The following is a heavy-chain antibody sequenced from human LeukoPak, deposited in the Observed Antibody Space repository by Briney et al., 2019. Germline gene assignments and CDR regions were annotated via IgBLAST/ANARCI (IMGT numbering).Heavy chain of an antibody. CDR1: GYTFTGYY. D-gene: IGHD6-13*01. CDR2: INPKSGDT. Sequence: ASVKVSXKASGYTFTGYYMHWVRQAPGQGLEWIGRINPKSGDTNFAQKFQGRDTMTRDTSITTAYMELSRLRSDDTAVYYCARVTAVDAGKGVLDYWGQGTLVTVSS. J-gene: IGHJ4*02. V-gene: IGHV1-2*06. CDR3: ARVTAVDAGKGVLDY.